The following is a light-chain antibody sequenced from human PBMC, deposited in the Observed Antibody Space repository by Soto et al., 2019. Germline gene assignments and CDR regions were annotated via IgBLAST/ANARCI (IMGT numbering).Light chain of an antibody. V-gene: IGLV2-14*01. CDR3: CSYTAGGTI. CDR1: SSDVGGYNF. J-gene: IGLJ1*01. CDR2: EVT. Sequence: QSAPTQPASVSGSPGQSITISCTGTSSDVGGYNFVSWYQQKPGKAPKLLIYEVTHRPSGISDRFSGSKSGNTASLTISGLQDEDEASYYCCSYTAGGTIFGTGTKVTVL.